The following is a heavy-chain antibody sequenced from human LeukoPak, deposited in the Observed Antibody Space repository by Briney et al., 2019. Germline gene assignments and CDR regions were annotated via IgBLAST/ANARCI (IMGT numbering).Heavy chain of an antibody. J-gene: IGHJ6*03. CDR1: GGTFSSYA. Sequence: GSSVKVSCKASGGTFSSYAISWVRQAPGQGLEWMGGIIPIFGTTNYAQKFQDRVTITADKSTSTAYMELSSLRSEDTAVYYCARNGVAAAGTRNYYYYMDVWGKGTTVTISS. CDR2: IIPIFGTT. V-gene: IGHV1-69*06. CDR3: ARNGVAAAGTRNYYYYMDV. D-gene: IGHD6-13*01.